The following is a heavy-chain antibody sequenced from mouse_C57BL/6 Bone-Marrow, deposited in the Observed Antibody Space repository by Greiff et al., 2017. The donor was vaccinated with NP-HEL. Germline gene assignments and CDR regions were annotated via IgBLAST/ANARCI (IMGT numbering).Heavy chain of an antibody. V-gene: IGHV1-82*01. CDR1: GYAFSSSW. CDR2: IYPGDGDT. CDR3: AAIYYFTYEDY. J-gene: IGHJ2*01. Sequence: ESGPELVKPGASVKISCKASGYAFSSSWMNWVKQRPGKGLEWIGRIYPGDGDTNYNGKFKGKATLTADKSSSTAYMQLRSLTSEDSAVYFCAAIYYFTYEDYWGQGTTLTVSS. D-gene: IGHD2-1*01.